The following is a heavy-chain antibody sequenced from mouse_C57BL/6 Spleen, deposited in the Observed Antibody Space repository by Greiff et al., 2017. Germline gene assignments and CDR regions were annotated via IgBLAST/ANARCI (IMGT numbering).Heavy chain of an antibody. CDR1: GYTFTDYN. Sequence: EVQLQQSGPELVKPGASVKMSCKASGYTFTDYNMHWVKQSHGKSLEWIGYINPNNGGTSYNQKFKGKATLTVNKSSSTAYMELRSLTSEDSAVYYCARGFGYYGSSYDAMDYWGQGTSVTVSS. J-gene: IGHJ4*01. CDR2: INPNNGGT. CDR3: ARGFGYYGSSYDAMDY. V-gene: IGHV1-22*01. D-gene: IGHD1-1*01.